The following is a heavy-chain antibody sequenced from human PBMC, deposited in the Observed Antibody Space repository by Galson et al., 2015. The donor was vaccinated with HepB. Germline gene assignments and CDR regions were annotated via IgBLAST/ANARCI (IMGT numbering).Heavy chain of an antibody. J-gene: IGHJ6*03. CDR3: GRGAKSTVPYYYYYIDV. CDR1: GWAFNDYY. CDR2: VHHSGST. Sequence: SEPLSLTCAVSGWAFNDYYWSWIRQPPGKGLEWIGEVHHSGSTTYNPSLKSRVTISVDTSKRQFSLQLSSVTAADTAVYYCGRGAKSTVPYYYYYIDVWGKGTTVTVSS. D-gene: IGHD4-11*01. V-gene: IGHV4-34*01.